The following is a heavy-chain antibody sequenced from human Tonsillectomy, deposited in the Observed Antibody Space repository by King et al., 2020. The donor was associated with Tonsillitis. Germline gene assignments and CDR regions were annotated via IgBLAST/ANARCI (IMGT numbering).Heavy chain of an antibody. V-gene: IGHV3-73*01. CDR2: IRSKANNYAT. CDR3: TTNGRGYSSGWAFDY. D-gene: IGHD6-19*01. CDR1: GFTFSGSA. Sequence: QLVQSGGGLVQPGGSLKLSCAASGFTFSGSAMHWVRQASGKGLEWVGRIRSKANNYATAYAASVKGRFTISRDDSKNTAYLQMNSLKTEDTAVYYCTTNGRGYSSGWAFDYWGQGTLVTVSS. J-gene: IGHJ4*02.